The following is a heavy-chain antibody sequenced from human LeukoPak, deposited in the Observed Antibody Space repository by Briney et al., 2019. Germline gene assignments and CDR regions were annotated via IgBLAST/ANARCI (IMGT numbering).Heavy chain of an antibody. D-gene: IGHD3-3*01. CDR2: ISGSGGST. V-gene: IGHV3-23*01. Sequence: GGSLRLSCAASGFTFSSYAMSWVRQAPGKGLEWVSAISGSGGSTYYADSVKGRFTISRDNSKNTLYQQMNSLRAEDTAVYYCAKDKRYDFWSGYYPDYWGQGTLVTVSS. CDR1: GFTFSSYA. J-gene: IGHJ4*02. CDR3: AKDKRYDFWSGYYPDY.